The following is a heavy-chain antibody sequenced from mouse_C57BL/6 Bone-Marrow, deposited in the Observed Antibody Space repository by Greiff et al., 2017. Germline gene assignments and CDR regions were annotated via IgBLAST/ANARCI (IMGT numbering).Heavy chain of an antibody. D-gene: IGHD1-1*01. V-gene: IGHV5-9-1*02. J-gene: IGHJ2*01. CDR1: GFTFSSYA. CDR3: TGLYYGSSYYFDY. Sequence: EVMLVESGEGLVKPGGSLKLSCAASGFTFSSYAMSWVRQTPEKRLEWVAYISSGGDYISYADTVKGRFTIYRDNARNTLYLQMSSLKSEDTAMYYCTGLYYGSSYYFDYWGQGTTLTVSS. CDR2: ISSGGDYI.